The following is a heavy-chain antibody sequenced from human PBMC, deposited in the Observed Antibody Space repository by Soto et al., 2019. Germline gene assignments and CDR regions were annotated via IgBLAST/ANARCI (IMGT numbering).Heavy chain of an antibody. D-gene: IGHD2-2*01. CDR3: ASEVRPLVPRPGGSILH. V-gene: IGHV6-1*01. CDR2: TYYRSKWYN. J-gene: IGHJ1*01. CDR1: GDSVSSNSAA. Sequence: SQTLSLTCAISGDSVSSNSAAWNWIRQCPSRGLEWLGRTYYRSKWYNDYAVSVKSRITINPDTSKNQFSLQLNSVTPEDTAVYYCASEVRPLVPRPGGSILHWCPGILVTGS.